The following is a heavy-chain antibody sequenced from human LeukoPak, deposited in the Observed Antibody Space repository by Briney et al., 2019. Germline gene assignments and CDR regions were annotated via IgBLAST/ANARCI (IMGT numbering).Heavy chain of an antibody. CDR2: ISYDGSNK. CDR1: GFTFSSYA. Sequence: GGSLRLSCAASGFTFSSYATHWVRQAPGKGLEWVAVISYDGSNKYYADSVKGRFTISRDNSKNTLYLQMNSLRAEDTAVYYCAGAEIRNFDYWGQGTLVTVSS. J-gene: IGHJ4*02. CDR3: AGAEIRNFDY. D-gene: IGHD4-17*01. V-gene: IGHV3-30-3*01.